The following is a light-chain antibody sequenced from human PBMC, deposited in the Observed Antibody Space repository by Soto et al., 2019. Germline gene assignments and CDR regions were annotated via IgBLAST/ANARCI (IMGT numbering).Light chain of an antibody. CDR2: EGS. Sequence: QSVLTQPASVSGSPGQSITISCTGTSSDVGSYNLVSWYQQHPGKAPKLMIYEGSKRPSGVSNRFSGSKSGNTASLTISGLQAADEADYYCCSYAGSRVVFGGGTKLTVL. CDR3: CSYAGSRVV. J-gene: IGLJ2*01. V-gene: IGLV2-23*01. CDR1: SSDVGSYNL.